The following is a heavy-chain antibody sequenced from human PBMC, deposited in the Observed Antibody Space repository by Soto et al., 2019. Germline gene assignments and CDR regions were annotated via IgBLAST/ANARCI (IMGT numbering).Heavy chain of an antibody. D-gene: IGHD3-10*01. Sequence: QVQLEESGGGVVQPGRSLRLSCTASGFTFTYFAMHWVRQAPGKGLEWVAVMWYDGTDTFYGDSVKGRFIISRDNSKNTVYLQMNSLRAEDTAVYYCVRGDYGSGSYTFDFWGQGTLVTVSS. J-gene: IGHJ4*02. CDR2: MWYDGTDT. V-gene: IGHV3-33*01. CDR3: VRGDYGSGSYTFDF. CDR1: GFTFTYFA.